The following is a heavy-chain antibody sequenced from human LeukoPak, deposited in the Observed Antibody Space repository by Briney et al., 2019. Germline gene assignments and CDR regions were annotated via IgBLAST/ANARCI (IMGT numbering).Heavy chain of an antibody. V-gene: IGHV3-23*01. CDR3: AKEAVYSSSWYYFDY. CDR2: ISGSGGNT. Sequence: GGSLRLSCAASGFTFSSYIMNWVRQAPGKGLEWVSAISGSGGNTYYADSVKGRFTISRDNSKNTLYLQMNSLRAEDTAVYYCAKEAVYSSSWYYFDYWGQGTLVTVSS. J-gene: IGHJ4*02. CDR1: GFTFSSYI. D-gene: IGHD6-13*01.